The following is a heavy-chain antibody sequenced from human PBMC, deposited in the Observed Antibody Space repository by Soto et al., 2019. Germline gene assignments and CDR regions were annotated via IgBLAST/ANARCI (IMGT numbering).Heavy chain of an antibody. CDR1: GVTFSSYT. D-gene: IGHD6-6*01. J-gene: IGHJ4*02. CDR2: ITPIRGIA. V-gene: IGHV1-69*02. CDR3: AACVLGSSSDY. Sequence: QVQLVQSGAEVKQPGTSEKVSCKASGVTFSSYTISWVRQAPGQGLEWMGRITPIRGIANYAQKFQGRVKITADKSKSTAYRELRSLRSEYTGVYYWAACVLGSSSDYWGQGTLVTVSS.